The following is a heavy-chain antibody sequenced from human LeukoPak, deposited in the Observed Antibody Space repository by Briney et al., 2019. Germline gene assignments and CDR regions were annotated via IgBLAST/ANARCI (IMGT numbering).Heavy chain of an antibody. V-gene: IGHV3-30-3*01. D-gene: IGHD7-27*01. CDR2: ISYDGNNK. CDR1: GFTFSSYA. Sequence: PGGSLRLSCAASGFTFSSYAMHWVRQAPGKGLEWVAVISYDGNNKYSANSVKGRFTISRDNSKNTLYLQMNSLRPEDTAIYYCARWNWGSLFDAFDIWGQGTMVTVSS. J-gene: IGHJ3*02. CDR3: ARWNWGSLFDAFDI.